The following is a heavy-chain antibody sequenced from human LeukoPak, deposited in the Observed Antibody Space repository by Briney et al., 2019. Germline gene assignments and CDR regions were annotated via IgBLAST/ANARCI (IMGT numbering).Heavy chain of an antibody. CDR3: AKGSGIAVAGPAEYFQH. CDR2: IYWNSGSV. D-gene: IGHD6-19*01. J-gene: IGHJ1*01. Sequence: GRSLRLSCAASGFTFDDYAMHWVRHAPGKGLEWVSGIYWNSGSVDYADSVKGRFTIPRDNAKNSLYLQMNSLRPEDTALYYCAKGSGIAVAGPAEYFQHWGQGTLVTVSS. V-gene: IGHV3-9*01. CDR1: GFTFDDYA.